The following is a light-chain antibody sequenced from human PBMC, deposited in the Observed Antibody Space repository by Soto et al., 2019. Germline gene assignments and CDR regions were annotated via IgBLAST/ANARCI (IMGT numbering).Light chain of an antibody. J-gene: IGKJ1*01. CDR1: QPIISW. CDR3: QHYNSYSEE. Sequence: DIQMTQSPSTLSGSVGDRVTITFRASQPIISWLAWYQQKPGKAPKLLIYKASTLKSGVPSRFSGSGSGTVSTLTISSLQPDDFATYYCQHYNSYSEEFGQGTKVDI. V-gene: IGKV1-5*03. CDR2: KAS.